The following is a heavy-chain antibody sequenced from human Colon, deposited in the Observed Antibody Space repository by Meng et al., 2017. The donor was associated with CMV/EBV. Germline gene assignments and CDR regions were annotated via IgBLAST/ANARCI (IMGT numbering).Heavy chain of an antibody. J-gene: IGHJ4*02. Sequence: GFTFSAYAMGWVRQAPGKGLEWVSSISGTGGNTYYADSVKGRFTISRDDSHNTLFLHMNSLRAEDTAVYYCAKADYYDGSGYYFDYWGQGTLVTVSS. V-gene: IGHV3-23*01. D-gene: IGHD3-22*01. CDR1: GFTFSAYA. CDR3: AKADYYDGSGYYFDY. CDR2: ISGTGGNT.